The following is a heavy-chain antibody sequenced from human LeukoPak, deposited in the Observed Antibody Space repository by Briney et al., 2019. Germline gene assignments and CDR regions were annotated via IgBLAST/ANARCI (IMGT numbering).Heavy chain of an antibody. D-gene: IGHD3-22*01. J-gene: IGHJ4*02. V-gene: IGHV4-59*01. CDR2: IYYSGST. Sequence: PSETLSLTCTFSGGSISSYYWSWIRQPPGKGLEWIGYIYYSGSTNYNPSLKSRVTISVDTSKNQFSLKLSSVTAADTAVYYCASPAEYYYDSSGYRYWGQGTLVTVSS. CDR3: ASPAEYYYDSSGYRY. CDR1: GGSISSYY.